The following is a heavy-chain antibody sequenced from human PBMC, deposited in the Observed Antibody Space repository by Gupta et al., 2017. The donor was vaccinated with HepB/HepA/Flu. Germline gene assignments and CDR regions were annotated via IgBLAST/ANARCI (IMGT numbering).Heavy chain of an antibody. Sequence: EVELLESGGGLVQPGGSLRLSCAASAFTFRSSAMSWVRQAPGKGLEWVSSISGSGGTIYYADSVKGRFTIPRDNSENTLFLQMNSLKAEDAAVYYCAKGGTSVTDTLYFWGQGTLVTVSS. CDR3: AKGGTSVTDTLYF. V-gene: IGHV3-23*01. J-gene: IGHJ4*02. D-gene: IGHD4-17*01. CDR2: ISGSGGTI. CDR1: AFTFRSSA.